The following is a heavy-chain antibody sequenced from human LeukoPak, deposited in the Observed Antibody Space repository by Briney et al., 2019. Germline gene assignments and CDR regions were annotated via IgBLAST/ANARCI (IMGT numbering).Heavy chain of an antibody. CDR2: ISNDGSRK. V-gene: IGHV3-30*03. CDR3: ARDRAWNYFDY. D-gene: IGHD3-3*01. CDR1: GFTFSRHG. J-gene: IGHJ4*02. Sequence: GGSLRLSCAPSGFTFSRHGMHWVRQAPGKGLEWVAIISNDGSRKYYAHSVEGRFTISRDNSKNTLYLQMDSLRAEDTAVYYCARDRAWNYFDYWGQGTLVTVSS.